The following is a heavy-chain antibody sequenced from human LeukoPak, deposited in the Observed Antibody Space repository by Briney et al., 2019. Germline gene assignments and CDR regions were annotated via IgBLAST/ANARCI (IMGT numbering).Heavy chain of an antibody. Sequence: GASVKVSCKASGYTFTNYGISWVRQAPGQGLEWMGWINPNSGGTNYAQKFQGRVTMTRDTSISTAYMELSRLRSDDTAVYYCARGRSRYGFDYWGQETLVTVSS. CDR2: INPNSGGT. CDR3: ARGRSRYGFDY. V-gene: IGHV1-2*02. CDR1: GYTFTNYG. J-gene: IGHJ4*02. D-gene: IGHD6-13*01.